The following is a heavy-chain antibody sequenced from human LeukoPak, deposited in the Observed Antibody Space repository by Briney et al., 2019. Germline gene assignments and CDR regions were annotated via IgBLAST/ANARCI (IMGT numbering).Heavy chain of an antibody. CDR2: IYYSGST. D-gene: IGHD6-19*01. CDR3: ARGDSSGWYYFDY. V-gene: IGHV4-59*01. CDR1: GGSISSYY. Sequence: PSETLSLTCTVSGGSISSYYWSWIRQPPGKGLEWIGYIYYSGSTNYNPSLKSRVTISVDTSKNQFSLKLSSATAADTAVYYCARGDSSGWYYFDYWGQGTLVTVSS. J-gene: IGHJ4*02.